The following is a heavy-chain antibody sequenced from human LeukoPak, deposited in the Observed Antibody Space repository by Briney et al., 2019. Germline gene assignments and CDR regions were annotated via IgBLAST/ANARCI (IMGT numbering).Heavy chain of an antibody. V-gene: IGHV3-7*01. J-gene: IGHJ1*01. Sequence: GGSLRPSCAASGFTFSNYWMSWVRQAPGKGLEWVANIKEDGGDKYYVDSVKGRFTISRDNAKNSLYLQMNSLRAEDTAVYYCARDRGSGSSQTHEFFQHWGQGTLVTVSS. CDR3: ARDRGSGSSQTHEFFQH. CDR2: IKEDGGDK. CDR1: GFTFSNYW. D-gene: IGHD1-26*01.